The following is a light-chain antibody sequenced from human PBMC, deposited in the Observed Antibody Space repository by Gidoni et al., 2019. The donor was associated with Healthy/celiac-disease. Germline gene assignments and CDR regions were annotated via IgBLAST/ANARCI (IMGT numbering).Light chain of an antibody. CDR2: DAS. CDR1: QSVSSY. V-gene: IGKV3-11*01. J-gene: IGKJ5*01. CDR3: QQRSKWPIT. Sequence: EIVLTQSPATLSLSPGERATLSCRASQSVSSYLAWYQQKPGQAPRLLIYDASTRATGIPARFSGSGSGTDFTLTISSLEHEDVAVYYCQQRSKWPITFGQGTRLEIK.